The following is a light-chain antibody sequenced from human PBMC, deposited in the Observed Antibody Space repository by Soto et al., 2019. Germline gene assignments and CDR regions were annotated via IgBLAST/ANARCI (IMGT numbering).Light chain of an antibody. Sequence: QSVLTQPPSVSGAPGQRVTISCTGSSSNIGAGYDVHWYQQLPGTAPKLLIYGNSNRPSGVPDRFSGSKSGNTASLTISGLQAEDEADYYCCSYAGSYPWVFGGGTKLTVL. CDR1: SSNIGAGYD. V-gene: IGLV1-40*01. CDR3: CSYAGSYPWV. CDR2: GNS. J-gene: IGLJ3*02.